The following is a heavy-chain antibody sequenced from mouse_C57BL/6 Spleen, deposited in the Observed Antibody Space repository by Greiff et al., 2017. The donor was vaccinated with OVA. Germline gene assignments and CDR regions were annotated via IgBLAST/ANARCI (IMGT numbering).Heavy chain of an antibody. V-gene: IGHV1-64*01. J-gene: IGHJ3*01. D-gene: IGHD1-1*01. CDR2: IHPNSGST. Sequence: QVQLQQPGAELVKPGASVKLSCKASGYTFTSYWMHWVKQRPGQGLEWIGMIHPNSGSTNYNEKFKSKATLTVDKSSSTAYVQLSSLTSEDSAVYYCARGGSSYIDYGGQGTLVTVSA. CDR1: GYTFTSYW. CDR3: ARGGSSYIDY.